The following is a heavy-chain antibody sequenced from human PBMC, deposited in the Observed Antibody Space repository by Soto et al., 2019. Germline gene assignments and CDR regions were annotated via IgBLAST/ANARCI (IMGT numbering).Heavy chain of an antibody. V-gene: IGHV3-23*01. D-gene: IGHD1-26*01. CDR3: ARWDDYADL. CDR1: GFTFSYFS. J-gene: IGHJ4*02. Sequence: EVQLLESGGGLVQPGGSLRLSCAASGFTFSYFSMAWVRQTPEKGLEWVSGMSIGDAKTFHIDSVRGRFTVSRDSVKNTVDLQMNSLRAEDTALYYCARWDDYADLWGQGTLVTVSS. CDR2: MSIGDAKT.